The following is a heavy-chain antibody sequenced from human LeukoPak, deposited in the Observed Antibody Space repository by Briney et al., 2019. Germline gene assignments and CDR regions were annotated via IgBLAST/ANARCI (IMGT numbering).Heavy chain of an antibody. CDR1: GGTFISYA. D-gene: IGHD3-22*01. J-gene: IGHJ4*02. CDR3: ARDSSGYLGYFDY. V-gene: IGHV1-69*05. Sequence: ASVKVSCKPSGGTFISYAISWVRQAPGQGLEWMGGIIPIFGTANYAQKFQGRVTITTAESTSTAYLELSSLRSEDTAVYYRARDSSGYLGYFDYCGQGTLVTVPS. CDR2: IIPIFGTA.